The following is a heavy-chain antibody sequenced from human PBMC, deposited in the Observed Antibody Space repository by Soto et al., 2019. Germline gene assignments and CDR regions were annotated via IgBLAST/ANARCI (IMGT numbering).Heavy chain of an antibody. J-gene: IGHJ4*02. CDR1: GDTFIISA. V-gene: IGHV1-69*01. Sequence: QVQLAQSGAEVRKPGSSVRVSCKASGDTFIISAITWVRQAPGQGLEWVGGLVPFTGKSKNGPNFEGRVTLTADESTRTAYMDLSHLTSDDTAVYYCARDLGGAAPVDYWGQGTLVTVSS. CDR2: LVPFTGKS. D-gene: IGHD6-6*01. CDR3: ARDLGGAAPVDY.